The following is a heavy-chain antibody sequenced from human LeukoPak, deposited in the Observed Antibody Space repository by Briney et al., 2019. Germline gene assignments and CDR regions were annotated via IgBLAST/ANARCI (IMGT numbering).Heavy chain of an antibody. CDR1: GGTFSSYA. D-gene: IGHD2-2*01. Sequence: SVKVSCKASGGTFSSYAISCVRQAPGQGLEWMGRIIPILGIANYAQKFQGRVTITADKSTSTAYMELSSLRSEDTAVYYCARNVVVPAAPFDPWGQGTLVTVSS. J-gene: IGHJ5*02. CDR2: IIPILGIA. CDR3: ARNVVVPAAPFDP. V-gene: IGHV1-69*04.